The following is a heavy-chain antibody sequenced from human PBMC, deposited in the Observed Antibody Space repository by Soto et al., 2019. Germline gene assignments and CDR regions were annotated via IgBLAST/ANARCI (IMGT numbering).Heavy chain of an antibody. CDR2: IYPGDSDA. Sequence: GESLKISCKGSGYRFTSYWIGWVRQMPGKGLEWMGIIYPGDSDARYSPSFQGQVTISADKSISTAYLQWSSLKASDTAMYYCARQASMVAGYAPYWFDPWGQGTLVTVSS. V-gene: IGHV5-51*01. J-gene: IGHJ5*02. D-gene: IGHD2-15*01. CDR1: GYRFTSYW. CDR3: ARQASMVAGYAPYWFDP.